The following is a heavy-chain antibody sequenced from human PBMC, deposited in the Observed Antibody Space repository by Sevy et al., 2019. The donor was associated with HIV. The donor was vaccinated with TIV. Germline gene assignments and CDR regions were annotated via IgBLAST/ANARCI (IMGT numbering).Heavy chain of an antibody. D-gene: IGHD3-22*01. CDR1: GYSFTSHC. Sequence: GESLKISCKGSGYSFTSHCIGWVRHMPGKGLEWMGIIFPDDSETRYSPSFQGQVTFSADKSINTAYLQWGSLKASDTAIYDCATSRSGYFDSSGYYIYWGQGTLVTVSS. CDR2: IFPDDSET. CDR3: ATSRSGYFDSSGYYIY. V-gene: IGHV5-51*01. J-gene: IGHJ4*02.